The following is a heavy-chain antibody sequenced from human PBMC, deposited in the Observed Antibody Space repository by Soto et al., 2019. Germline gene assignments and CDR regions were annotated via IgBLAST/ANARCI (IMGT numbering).Heavy chain of an antibody. CDR3: ARLVDIQQLVQNYYYYYGMDV. V-gene: IGHV1-2*04. D-gene: IGHD6-13*01. Sequence: ASVKVSCKASGYSFTDYHIHWVRPAPGQGLEWRGRINPKSGGTSTAQKFQGWVTMTTDSSISTAYMELSRLRSDDTAVYYCARLVDIQQLVQNYYYYYGMDVWGQGTTVTVSS. CDR1: GYSFTDYH. J-gene: IGHJ6*02. CDR2: INPKSGGT.